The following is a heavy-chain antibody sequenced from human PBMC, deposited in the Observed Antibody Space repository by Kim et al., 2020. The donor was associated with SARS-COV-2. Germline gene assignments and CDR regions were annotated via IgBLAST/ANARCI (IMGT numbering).Heavy chain of an antibody. CDR2: ISHSGST. CDR1: GGSLSGYF. V-gene: IGHV4-34*01. Sequence: SETLSLTCGVYGGSLSGYFWSWIRQSSGKGLEWIGEISHSGSTNYNPSLKSRITISVDTSDKQISLKLTSVTAADTAVYYCSRGGPAYFDHWGQGTPVTVSS. J-gene: IGHJ4*02. D-gene: IGHD2-2*01. CDR3: SRGGPAYFDH.